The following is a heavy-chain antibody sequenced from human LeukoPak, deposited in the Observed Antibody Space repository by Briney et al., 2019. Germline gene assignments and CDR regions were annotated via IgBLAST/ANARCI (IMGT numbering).Heavy chain of an antibody. Sequence: PGGSLRLSCAASGFTFSSCAMSWVRQAPGKGLEWVSAISGSGGSTYYADPVKGRFTISRDNSKNTLYLQMNSLRAEDTAVYYCAKDRPAITMVRGVIVYFDYWGQGTLVTVSS. J-gene: IGHJ4*02. V-gene: IGHV3-23*01. CDR3: AKDRPAITMVRGVIVYFDY. D-gene: IGHD3-10*01. CDR1: GFTFSSCA. CDR2: ISGSGGST.